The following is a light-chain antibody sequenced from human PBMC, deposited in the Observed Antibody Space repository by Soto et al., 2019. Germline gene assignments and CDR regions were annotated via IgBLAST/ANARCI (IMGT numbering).Light chain of an antibody. CDR2: EVS. J-gene: IGLJ2*01. CDR1: SSDIGGHNY. Sequence: QSVLTQPASVSGSPGQSITVSCTGTSSDIGGHNYVSWYQQHPGKVPKLIIYEVSNRPSGVSNRFSGSKSGNTASLTVSGLQAEDEADYYCTSYTTTSTVVFGGGTKPPS. V-gene: IGLV2-14*01. CDR3: TSYTTTSTVV.